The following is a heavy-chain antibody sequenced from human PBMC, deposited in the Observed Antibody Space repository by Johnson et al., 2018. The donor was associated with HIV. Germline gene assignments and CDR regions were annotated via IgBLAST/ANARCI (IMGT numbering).Heavy chain of an antibody. D-gene: IGHD6-6*01. CDR1: GFTVSSNY. Sequence: VPLVESGGGLTQPGGSLRLSCAASGFTVSSNYMSWVRQAPGKGLEWVSVIYSGGSTYYADSVKGRFTISRDNSKNTLYLQMNSLRAEDTAVYYCARSQPEEYSSSSDAFDIWGLGTLVTVSS. CDR2: IYSGGST. J-gene: IGHJ3*02. CDR3: ARSQPEEYSSSSDAFDI. V-gene: IGHV3-53*01.